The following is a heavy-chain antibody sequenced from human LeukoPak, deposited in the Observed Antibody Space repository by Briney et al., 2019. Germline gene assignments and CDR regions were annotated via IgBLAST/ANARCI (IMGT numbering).Heavy chain of an antibody. Sequence: SETLSLTCTVSGGSISSSNYFWGWIRQPPGKGLELIGTIYYSGSTYYNPSLKSRVTISVDTSKNQFSLKLSSVTAADTAVYYCARRLNYYGSGSYFYWGQGTLVTVSS. CDR1: GGSISSSNYF. D-gene: IGHD3-10*01. CDR2: IYYSGST. CDR3: ARRLNYYGSGSYFY. J-gene: IGHJ4*02. V-gene: IGHV4-39*01.